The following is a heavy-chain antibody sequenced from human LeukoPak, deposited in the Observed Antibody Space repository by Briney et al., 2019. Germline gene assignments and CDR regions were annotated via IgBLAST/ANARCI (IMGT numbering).Heavy chain of an antibody. V-gene: IGHV3-7*01. J-gene: IGHJ4*02. D-gene: IGHD6-19*01. CDR3: ARPVAGEMGY. CDR1: GYRFTSYW. Sequence: GESLKISCKGSGYRFTSYWMGWVRQAPGKGLEWVANIKQDGSEKYYVDSVKGRFTISRDNAKNSLYLQMNSLRAEDTAVYYCARPVAGEMGYWGQGTLVTVSS. CDR2: IKQDGSEK.